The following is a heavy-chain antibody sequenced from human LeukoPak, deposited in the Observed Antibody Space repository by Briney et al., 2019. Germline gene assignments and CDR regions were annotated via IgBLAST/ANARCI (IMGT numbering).Heavy chain of an antibody. V-gene: IGHV3-30*02. CDR2: IRYDGSNK. CDR1: GFTFSGYG. Sequence: GGSLRLSCAASGFTFSGYGMHWVRQAPGKGLEWVAFIRYDGSNKYYADSVKGRFTISRDTSKNTLYLQMNSLRAEDTAVYYCAKDHSNYYYYMDVWGKGTTVTVSS. J-gene: IGHJ6*03. CDR3: AKDHSNYYYYMDV.